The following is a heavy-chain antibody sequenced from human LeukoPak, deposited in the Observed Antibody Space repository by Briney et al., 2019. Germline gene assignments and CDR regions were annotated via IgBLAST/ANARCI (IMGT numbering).Heavy chain of an antibody. CDR3: ASSDYFSY. Sequence: ASVKVSCKVSGYTLADLSMYWVRQAPGKGLEWMGGFDPDGDTIYAQKFQGRFTMTEDTSIDTAYMELSSLRSDDTAIYYCASSDYFSYWGQGTLVTVSS. CDR1: GYTLADLS. V-gene: IGHV1-24*01. J-gene: IGHJ4*02. CDR2: FDPDGDT.